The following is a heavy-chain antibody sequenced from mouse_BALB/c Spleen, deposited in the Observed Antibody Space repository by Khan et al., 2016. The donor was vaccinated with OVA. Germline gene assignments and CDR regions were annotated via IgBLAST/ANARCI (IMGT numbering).Heavy chain of an antibody. CDR1: GYTFTDYY. Sequence: QVQLQQSGAELARPGASVKLSCKTSGYTFTDYYINWVKQRTGQGLEWIGEISPGSGDTYYNEKFKGKATLTAGKSSSTAYMQLSSLTAEASSIYFCARRNDFGYTLAYWGQGTLVTVSA. CDR2: ISPGSGDT. V-gene: IGHV1-77*01. J-gene: IGHJ3*01. D-gene: IGHD1-2*01. CDR3: ARRNDFGYTLAY.